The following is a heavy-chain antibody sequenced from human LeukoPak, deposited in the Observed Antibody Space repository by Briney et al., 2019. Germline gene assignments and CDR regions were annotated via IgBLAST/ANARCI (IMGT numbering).Heavy chain of an antibody. CDR1: GYSFTSYW. V-gene: IGHV5-10-1*01. CDR2: IDPADSQT. J-gene: IGHJ4*02. CDR3: ARQLTSGDCDY. D-gene: IGHD1-1*01. Sequence: GESLKISCQGSGYSFTSYWICWVRQMPGRGLEWMGRIDPADSQTNYSPSFQGHVTISADKSNSTVYLQWSTLKASDTAMYYCARQLTSGDCDYWGQGTLVTVSS.